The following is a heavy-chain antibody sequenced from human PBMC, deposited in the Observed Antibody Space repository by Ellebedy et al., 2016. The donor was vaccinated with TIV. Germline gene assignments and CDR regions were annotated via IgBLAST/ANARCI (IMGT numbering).Heavy chain of an antibody. Sequence: SETLSLTXTVSGGSISSYYWSWIRQPPGKGLEWIGYIYYSGSTNYNPSLKSRVTISVDTSKNQFSLKLSSVTAADTAVYYCARAEYSSGYYYSYWGQGTLVTVSS. CDR1: GGSISSYY. CDR2: IYYSGST. CDR3: ARAEYSSGYYYSY. J-gene: IGHJ4*02. D-gene: IGHD3-22*01. V-gene: IGHV4-59*01.